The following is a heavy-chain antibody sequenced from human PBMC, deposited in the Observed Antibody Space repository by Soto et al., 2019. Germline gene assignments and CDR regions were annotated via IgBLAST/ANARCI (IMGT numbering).Heavy chain of an antibody. CDR2: INPNSGGT. D-gene: IGHD1-26*01. J-gene: IGHJ6*02. CDR1: GYTFTGYY. CDR3: ARDLGGSYYGYYYYGMDV. V-gene: IGHV1-2*04. Sequence: ASVKVSCKASGYTFTGYYMHWVRHAHGQGLEWMGWINPNSGGTNYAQKFQGWVTMTRDTSISTAYMELSRLRSDDTAVYYCARDLGGSYYGYYYYGMDVWGQGTTVTVSS.